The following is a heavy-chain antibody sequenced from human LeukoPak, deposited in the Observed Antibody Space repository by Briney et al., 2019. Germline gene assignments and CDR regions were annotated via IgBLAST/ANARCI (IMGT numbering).Heavy chain of an antibody. D-gene: IGHD3-22*01. J-gene: IGHJ6*02. CDR1: GGSISSYY. Sequence: SETLSLTCTVSGGSISSYYWSWIRQPPGKGLEWIGYIYYSGSTNYNPSLKSRVTISVDTSKNQFSLKLSSVTAADTAVYYCARLSSVYYYWASYGMDVWGQGTTVTVSS. CDR2: IYYSGST. V-gene: IGHV4-59*08. CDR3: ARLSSVYYYWASYGMDV.